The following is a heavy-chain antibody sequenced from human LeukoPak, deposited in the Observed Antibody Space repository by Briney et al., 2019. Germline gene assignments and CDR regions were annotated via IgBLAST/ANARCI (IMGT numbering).Heavy chain of an antibody. D-gene: IGHD2-15*01. CDR3: ARDWGGGSRSTY. Sequence: GGSLRLSCAASGFTFSTYWMNRVRQAPGKGLEWVANIRQDGREKYYVESVKGRFTISRDNAKNSLYLQINGLRDEDTAVYYCARDWGGGSRSTYWGQGTLVTVSS. CDR2: IRQDGREK. J-gene: IGHJ4*02. V-gene: IGHV3-7*05. CDR1: GFTFSTYW.